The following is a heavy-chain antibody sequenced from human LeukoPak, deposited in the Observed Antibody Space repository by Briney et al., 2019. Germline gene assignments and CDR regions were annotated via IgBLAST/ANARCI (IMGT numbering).Heavy chain of an antibody. D-gene: IGHD3-10*01. Sequence: SETLSLTCTVSGGSISSGGYYWSWIRQHPGKGLEWIGYIYYSGSTYYNPSLKSRVTISVDTSKNQFSLKLSSVTAADTAVYYRAREGGSGSYWVPPKYYGMDVWGQGTTVTVSS. CDR1: GGSISSGGYY. CDR3: AREGGSGSYWVPPKYYGMDV. V-gene: IGHV4-31*03. CDR2: IYYSGST. J-gene: IGHJ6*02.